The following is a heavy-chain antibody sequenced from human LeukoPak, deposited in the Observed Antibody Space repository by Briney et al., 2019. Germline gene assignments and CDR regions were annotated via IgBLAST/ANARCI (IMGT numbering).Heavy chain of an antibody. CDR2: MNPNSGNT. CDR3: ARRPPRYYSVNWFDP. Sequence: ASVKVSCKASGYTFTSYDINWLRQATGQGLEWMGWMNPNSGNTGYAQKFQGRVTMTRNTSISTAYMELSSLRSEDTAVYYCARRPPRYYSVNWFDPWGQGTLVTVSS. D-gene: IGHD3-10*01. CDR1: GYTFTSYD. V-gene: IGHV1-8*01. J-gene: IGHJ5*02.